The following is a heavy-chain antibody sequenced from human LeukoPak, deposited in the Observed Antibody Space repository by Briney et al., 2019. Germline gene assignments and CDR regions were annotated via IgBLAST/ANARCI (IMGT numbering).Heavy chain of an antibody. V-gene: IGHV3-21*01. CDR1: GLTFSSHW. J-gene: IGHJ4*02. Sequence: GGSLRLSCAASGLTFSSHWMHWVRQAPGKGLEWVSAVSANGGTTHYADSVKGRFTISRDNAKNSLYLQMNSLRAEDTAVYYCARGLYSSSSRTPIAVDYWGQGTLVTVSS. CDR2: VSANGGTT. D-gene: IGHD6-6*01. CDR3: ARGLYSSSSRTPIAVDY.